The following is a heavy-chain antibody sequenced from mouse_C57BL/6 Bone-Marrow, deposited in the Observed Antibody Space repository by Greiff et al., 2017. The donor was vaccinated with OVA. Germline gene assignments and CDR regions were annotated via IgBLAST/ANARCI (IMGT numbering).Heavy chain of an antibody. Sequence: EVKLVESGGGLVKPGGSLKLSCAASGFTFSSYAMSWVRQTPEKRLEWVATISDGGSYTYYPDNVKGRVTISRDNAKNNLYLQMSHLKSEDTAMYYCARYYKAYWGQGTLVTVSA. CDR2: ISDGGSYT. CDR3: ARYYKAY. V-gene: IGHV5-4*03. CDR1: GFTFSSYA. J-gene: IGHJ3*01. D-gene: IGHD2-12*01.